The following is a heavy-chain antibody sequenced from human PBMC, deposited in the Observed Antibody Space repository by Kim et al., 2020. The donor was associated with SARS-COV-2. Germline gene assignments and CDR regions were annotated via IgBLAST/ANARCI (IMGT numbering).Heavy chain of an antibody. J-gene: IGHJ6*01. Sequence: SETLSLTCTVSGGSISSYYWSWIRQPPGKGLEWIGYIYYSGSTNYNPSLKSRVTISVDTSKNQFSLKLSSVTAADTAVYYCARDFRMVATLGSYYYYGM. CDR2: IYYSGST. V-gene: IGHV4-59*01. CDR1: GGSISSYY. D-gene: IGHD5-12*01. CDR3: ARDFRMVATLGSYYYYGM.